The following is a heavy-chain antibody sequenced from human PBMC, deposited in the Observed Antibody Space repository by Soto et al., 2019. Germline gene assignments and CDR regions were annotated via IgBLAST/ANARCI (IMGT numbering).Heavy chain of an antibody. CDR1: GCNLHDHA. D-gene: IGHD3-10*01. V-gene: IGHV3-9*01. CDR3: TKDINMGGVDV. Sequence: SLQLPCLASGCNLHDHAMHWVRQAPGKGLEWVSGIFWDGNRMDYADSVKGRFFISRDNAKNSLYLQMNSLREDDTALYYCTKDINMGGVDVWGQGTKVTVYS. J-gene: IGHJ6*02. CDR2: IFWDGNRM.